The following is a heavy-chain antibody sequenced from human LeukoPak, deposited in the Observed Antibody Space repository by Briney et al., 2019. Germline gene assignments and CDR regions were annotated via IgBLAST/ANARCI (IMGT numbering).Heavy chain of an antibody. Sequence: ASVKVSCKASGYTFTSYYMHWVRQAPGQGLEWMGIINPSGGSTSYAQEFQGRVTMTRDTSTSTVYMGLSSLRSEDTAVYYCASGRYFDWAPFDYWGQGTLVTVSS. CDR1: GYTFTSYY. D-gene: IGHD3-9*01. CDR3: ASGRYFDWAPFDY. J-gene: IGHJ4*02. CDR2: INPSGGST. V-gene: IGHV1-46*01.